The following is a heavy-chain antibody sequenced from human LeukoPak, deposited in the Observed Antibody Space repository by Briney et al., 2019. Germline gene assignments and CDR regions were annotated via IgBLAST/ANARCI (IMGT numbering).Heavy chain of an antibody. CDR3: AANGYSSGWHLGPGQFDY. J-gene: IGHJ4*02. Sequence: GGSLRLSCAASGFTFSSYSMNWVRQAPGKGLEWVSYISSSSSTIYYADSVKGRFTISRDNAKNSLYLQMNSLRDEDTAVYYCAANGYSSGWHLGPGQFDYWGQGTLVTVSS. V-gene: IGHV3-48*02. CDR2: ISSSSSTI. CDR1: GFTFSSYS. D-gene: IGHD6-19*01.